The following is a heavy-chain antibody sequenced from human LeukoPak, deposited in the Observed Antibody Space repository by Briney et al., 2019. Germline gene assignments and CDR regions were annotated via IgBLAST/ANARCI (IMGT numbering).Heavy chain of an antibody. CDR1: GGSISSGSYY. CDR3: ARHGGITMVWGVHIDLNWFDP. V-gene: IGHV4-39*01. J-gene: IGHJ5*02. Sequence: PSETLSLTCTVSGGSISSGSYYWGWIRQPPGKGLQWIESSYHSGSTYYNPSLKSRVTISVDTSKNQFSLKLSSVTAADTAVYYCARHGGITMVWGVHIDLNWFDPWGQGTLVTVSS. D-gene: IGHD3-10*01. CDR2: SYHSGST.